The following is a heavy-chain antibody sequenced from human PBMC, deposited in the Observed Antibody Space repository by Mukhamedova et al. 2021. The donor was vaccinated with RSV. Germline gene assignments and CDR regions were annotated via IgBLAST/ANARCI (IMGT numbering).Heavy chain of an antibody. D-gene: IGHD4-17*01. V-gene: IGHV3-30*01. Sequence: YADSVKGRFTISRDNSKNTVYLQMNSLRAEDTAVYYCATARTTVTTLSFFDYWGQGTLVTVSS. J-gene: IGHJ4*02. CDR3: ATARTTVTTLSFFDY.